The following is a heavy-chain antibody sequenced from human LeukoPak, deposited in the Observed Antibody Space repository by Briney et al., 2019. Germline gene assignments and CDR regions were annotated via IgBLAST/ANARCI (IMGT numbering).Heavy chain of an antibody. CDR3: ARGVIQLSTDAFDI. V-gene: IGHV4-34*01. J-gene: IGHJ3*02. CDR2: INHSGST. CDR1: GGSFSGYY. D-gene: IGHD5-18*01. Sequence: SETLSLTCAVYGGSFSGYYWSWIRQPPGKGLEWIGEINHSGSTNYNPSLKSRVTISVDTSKNQFSLKLSSVTAADTAVYYCARGVIQLSTDAFDIWGQGTMVTVSS.